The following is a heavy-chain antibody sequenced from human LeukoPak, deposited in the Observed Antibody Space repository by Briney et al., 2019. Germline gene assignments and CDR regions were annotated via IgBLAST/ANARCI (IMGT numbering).Heavy chain of an antibody. CDR2: IIPIFGTA. Sequence: SVKVSCKASGGTFSSYAISWVRQAPGQGLEWMGGIIPIFGTANYPQKFQGRVTITTDESTSTAYMELSSLRSEDTAVYYCARSNNFWSGYYPTDARYYYYYMDVWGKGTTVTVSS. CDR1: GGTFSSYA. J-gene: IGHJ6*03. V-gene: IGHV1-69*05. D-gene: IGHD3-3*01. CDR3: ARSNNFWSGYYPTDARYYYYYMDV.